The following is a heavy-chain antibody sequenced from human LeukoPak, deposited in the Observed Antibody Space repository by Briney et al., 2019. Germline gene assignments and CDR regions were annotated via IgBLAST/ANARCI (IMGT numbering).Heavy chain of an antibody. CDR1: GFSFSRHW. J-gene: IGHJ4*02. V-gene: IGHV3-7*01. Sequence: GGSLRLSCAASGFSFSRHWMSWVRHTPGKGLEWVANINQDGGTKYYRDFAKGRFTISRDNAQNSLYLQINSLRAEDTAVYYCARVRRGSVYWGQGTLVTVSS. CDR2: INQDGGTK. D-gene: IGHD5-12*01. CDR3: ARVRRGSVY.